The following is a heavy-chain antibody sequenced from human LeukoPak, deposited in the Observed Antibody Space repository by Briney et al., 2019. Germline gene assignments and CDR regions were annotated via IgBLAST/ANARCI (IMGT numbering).Heavy chain of an antibody. V-gene: IGHV3-7*01. CDR3: ARDSTWYPIDY. D-gene: IGHD6-13*01. CDR1: GFTFSDYY. CDR2: RKHDGSEK. Sequence: GGSLRLSCAASGFTFSDYYMTWVRQAPGKGLEWVANRKHDGSEKNYVESLKGRFTISRDNAKKSLYLQMNSLRAEDTAVYYCARDSTWYPIDYWGPGTLVTVSS. J-gene: IGHJ4*02.